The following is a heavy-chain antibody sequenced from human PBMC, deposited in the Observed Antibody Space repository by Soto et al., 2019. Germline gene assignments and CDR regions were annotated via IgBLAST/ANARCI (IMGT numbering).Heavy chain of an antibody. J-gene: IGHJ6*02. CDR1: GVSFSGYY. CDR2: INHSGST. Sequence: PSETLSLTCAVYGVSFSGYYWSWIRQPPGKGLEWMGEINHSGSTNYNPSLKRRVTISGDKSKNPFYLQMSCVTAADTAVYYCARVVLGFAYYYYYGMDVWGQGNKGTFSS. D-gene: IGHD3-10*01. CDR3: ARVVLGFAYYYYYGMDV. V-gene: IGHV4-34*01.